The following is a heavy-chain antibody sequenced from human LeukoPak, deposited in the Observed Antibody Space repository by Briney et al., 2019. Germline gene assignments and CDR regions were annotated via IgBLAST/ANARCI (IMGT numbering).Heavy chain of an antibody. D-gene: IGHD6-13*01. V-gene: IGHV3-21*01. CDR3: ARVGSGIAAAGWYEVWYYFDY. Sequence: AGGSLRLSRAASAFTFSSYSMNWVRQAPGKGLEWVSSISSSSSYIYYADSVKGRFTISRDNAKNSLYLQMNSLRAEDTAVYYCARVGSGIAAAGWYEVWYYFDYWGQGTLVTVSS. J-gene: IGHJ4*02. CDR2: ISSSSSYI. CDR1: AFTFSSYS.